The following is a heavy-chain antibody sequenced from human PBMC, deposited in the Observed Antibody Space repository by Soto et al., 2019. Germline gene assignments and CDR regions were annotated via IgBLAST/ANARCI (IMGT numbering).Heavy chain of an antibody. CDR3: ARPLGAKGYGMDV. Sequence: EVQLVESGGGLVQPGGSLRLSCAASGFTFSSYWMSWVRQAPGKGLEWVANIKQDGSEKYYVDSVKGRFTISRDNAKNSLYLQMNSLRAEDTAVYYCARPLGAKGYGMDVWGQGTTVTVSS. J-gene: IGHJ6*02. CDR1: GFTFSSYW. V-gene: IGHV3-7*04. CDR2: IKQDGSEK.